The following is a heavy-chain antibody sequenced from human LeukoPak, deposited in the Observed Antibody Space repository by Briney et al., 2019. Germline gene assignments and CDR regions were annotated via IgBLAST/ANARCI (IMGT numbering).Heavy chain of an antibody. D-gene: IGHD3-22*01. CDR1: GGFFSGYY. Sequence: SETLSLTGAGYGGFFSGYYWSWIRQPPGKGREGIGYIYCRGTTNYNPSLKSRATISIDTSKNQFSLKLSSVTAADTAVYYCARGTMMVGPWGQGTLVTVSS. CDR3: ARGTMMVGP. V-gene: IGHV4-34*11. CDR2: IYCRGTT. J-gene: IGHJ5*02.